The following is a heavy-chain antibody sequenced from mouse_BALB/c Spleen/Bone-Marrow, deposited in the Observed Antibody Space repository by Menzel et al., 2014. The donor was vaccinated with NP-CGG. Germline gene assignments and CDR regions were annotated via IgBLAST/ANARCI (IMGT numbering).Heavy chain of an antibody. D-gene: IGHD1-1*01. CDR2: INPXNGGT. J-gene: IGHJ4*01. V-gene: IGHV1-18*01. Sequence: EVQLQQSGPELVKPGASMKISCKASGYSFTGXTXNWVKQSHGKNLEWIGLINPXNGGTSYNQKFKGKATLTVDKSSSTAYMELLSLTSEDSAVYYCARWDYYGYAMDYWGQGTSVTVSS. CDR3: ARWDYYGYAMDY. CDR1: GYSFTGXT.